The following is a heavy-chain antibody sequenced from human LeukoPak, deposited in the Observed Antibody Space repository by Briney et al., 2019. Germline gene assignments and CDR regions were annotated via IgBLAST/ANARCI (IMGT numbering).Heavy chain of an antibody. Sequence: GGSLRLSCAASGFTVSSNYMNWVRQAPGKGLEWVSIIYSGGSTYYADSVKGRFTFSRDNSKNTLYLQMNSLRVEDTAVYYCARTDYSHFDYWGQGTLVTVSS. CDR2: IYSGGST. J-gene: IGHJ4*02. CDR3: ARTDYSHFDY. CDR1: GFTVSSNY. V-gene: IGHV3-66*02. D-gene: IGHD3-16*01.